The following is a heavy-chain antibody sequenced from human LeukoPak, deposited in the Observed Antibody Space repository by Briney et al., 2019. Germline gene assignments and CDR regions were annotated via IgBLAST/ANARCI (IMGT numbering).Heavy chain of an antibody. D-gene: IGHD2-2*01. CDR1: GGSISSGSYY. CDR3: ARDKLGYCRSTSCATRGFDY. J-gene: IGHJ4*02. Sequence: SETLSLTCTVSGGSISSGSYYWSWIRQPAGKGLEWIGRLYTSGSTNYNPSLKSRVTISVDTSKNQFSLKLSSVTAADTAVYYCARDKLGYCRSTSCATRGFDYWGQGTLVTVSS. CDR2: LYTSGST. V-gene: IGHV4-61*02.